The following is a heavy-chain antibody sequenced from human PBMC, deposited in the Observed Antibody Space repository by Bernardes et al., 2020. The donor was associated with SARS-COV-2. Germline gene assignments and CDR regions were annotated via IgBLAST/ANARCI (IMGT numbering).Heavy chain of an antibody. CDR2: VYYSGIT. D-gene: IGHD3-22*01. CDR3: ARGEYHYDGSQFYYPRLGLDV. J-gene: IGHJ6*02. CDR1: GGSLRAYY. V-gene: IGHV4-59*01. Sequence: SEPLSLTCTVSGGSLRAYYWTWISQSPGERLDWIGNVYYSGITNYHSSLKSRVTISIDTSKNEFSLTLNSVTAADTAVYYCARGEYHYDGSQFYYPRLGLDVWGHGATVTVSS.